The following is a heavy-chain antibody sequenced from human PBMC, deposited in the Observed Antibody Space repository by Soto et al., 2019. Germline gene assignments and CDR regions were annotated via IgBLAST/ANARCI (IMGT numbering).Heavy chain of an antibody. D-gene: IGHD3-10*01. CDR2: IHYSGST. V-gene: IGHV4-59*01. CDR3: ARGGPSSKWLDP. CDR1: GGSISGYY. Sequence: SETLSLTCTVSGGSISGYYWSWIRQPPGKGLEWIGYIHYSGSTDYNPSLKSRVTISVNTSKNQFSLKLNSVTAADTAVYYCARGGPSSKWLDPWGQGTLVTVSS. J-gene: IGHJ5*02.